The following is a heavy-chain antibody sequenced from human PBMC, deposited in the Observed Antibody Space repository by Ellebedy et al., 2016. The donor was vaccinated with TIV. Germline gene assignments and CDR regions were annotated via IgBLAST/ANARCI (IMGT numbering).Heavy chain of an antibody. CDR3: ARGYDSSGYSSCFDY. Sequence: AASVKVSCKASGYTFISYYVHWVRQAPGQGLEWMGIINPSGGTTTYAQKFQGRVTMTRDTSTSTVFMELSSLRSEDTAVYYCARGYDSSGYSSCFDYWGQGTLVTVSS. CDR2: INPSGGTT. V-gene: IGHV1-46*01. CDR1: GYTFISYY. D-gene: IGHD3-22*01. J-gene: IGHJ4*02.